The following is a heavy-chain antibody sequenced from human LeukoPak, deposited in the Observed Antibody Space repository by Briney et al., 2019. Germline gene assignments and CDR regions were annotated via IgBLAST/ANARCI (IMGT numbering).Heavy chain of an antibody. V-gene: IGHV3-48*02. J-gene: IGHJ4*02. Sequence: GESLKISCAASGFTFSSYNINWVRQAPGKGLEWISYISSSSSTTYYAGSVKGRFTISRDNAYNSLYLQMNSLRDEDTAVYYCARGRSGTGYQFDYWGQGTLVTVSS. D-gene: IGHD1-1*01. CDR3: ARGRSGTGYQFDY. CDR2: ISSSSSTT. CDR1: GFTFSSYN.